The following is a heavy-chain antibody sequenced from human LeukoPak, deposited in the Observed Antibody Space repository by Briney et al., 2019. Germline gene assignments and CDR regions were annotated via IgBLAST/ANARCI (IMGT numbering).Heavy chain of an antibody. CDR3: ARNELISSNYYYYGMDV. Sequence: PSETLSLTCTVSGGSISSSSYYWGWIRQPPGKGLEWIGSIYYSGSTYYNPSLKSRVTISVDTSKNQFSLKLSSVTAADTAVYYCARNELISSNYYYYGMDVWGQGTTVTVSS. J-gene: IGHJ6*02. CDR1: GGSISSSSYY. CDR2: IYYSGST. V-gene: IGHV4-39*07.